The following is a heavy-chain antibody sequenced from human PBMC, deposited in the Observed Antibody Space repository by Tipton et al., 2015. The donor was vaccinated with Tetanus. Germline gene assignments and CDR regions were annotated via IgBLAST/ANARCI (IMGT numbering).Heavy chain of an antibody. D-gene: IGHD3-10*01. CDR3: VRDDSGRGLDY. V-gene: IGHV3-21*01. CDR1: GFTFSSHW. CDR2: ISSTSSYI. J-gene: IGHJ4*02. Sequence: GSLRLSCAASGFTFSSHWMNWVRQAPGKGLEWLSSISSTSSYIYYSDSVKGRFTVSRDNAENSLSLQMKSLGDEDTAMYYCVRDDSGRGLDYWGKGTLVTVSS.